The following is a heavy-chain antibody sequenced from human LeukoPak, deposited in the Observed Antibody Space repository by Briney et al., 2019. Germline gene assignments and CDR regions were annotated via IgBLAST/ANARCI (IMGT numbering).Heavy chain of an antibody. CDR2: IKDGGSTN. J-gene: IGHJ4*02. D-gene: IGHD3-10*01. CDR3: ARSEAAGTVGH. CDR1: GFTFSNYW. Sequence: GGSLCLSCAASGFTFSNYWLSWVRQAPGKGLEWVANIKDGGSTNWCIDSVKGRFTISRDNAKNSLYLQKNSLRAEGTAVYYCARSEAAGTVGHWGQGALGTGSS. V-gene: IGHV3-7*01.